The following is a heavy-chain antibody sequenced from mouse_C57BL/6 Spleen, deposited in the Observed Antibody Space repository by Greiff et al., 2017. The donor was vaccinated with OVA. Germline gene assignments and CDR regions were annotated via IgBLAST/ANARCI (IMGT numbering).Heavy chain of an antibody. CDR2: IHPNSGST. Sequence: VKLQQPGAELVKPGASVKLSCKASGYTFTSYWMHWVKQRPGQGLEWIGMIHPNSGSTNYNEKFKSKATLTVDKSSSTAYMQLSSLTSEDSAVYYCAREGETGTGGFAYWGQGTLVTVSA. D-gene: IGHD4-1*01. J-gene: IGHJ3*01. V-gene: IGHV1-64*01. CDR1: GYTFTSYW. CDR3: AREGETGTGGFAY.